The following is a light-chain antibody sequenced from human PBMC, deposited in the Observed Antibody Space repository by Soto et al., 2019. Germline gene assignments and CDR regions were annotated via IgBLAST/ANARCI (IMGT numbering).Light chain of an antibody. J-gene: IGLJ2*01. CDR3: SSYAGDSALI. CDR1: RSDVGSYNF. V-gene: IGLV2-23*01. CDR2: EAD. Sequence: QSALTQPASVSGSPGQSISISCTGSRSDVGSYNFVSWYQLFPGKAPKLIIYEADKRPSGVSSRFSGSKSGFTASLTISRLQAEDEADYFCSSYAGDSALIFGGGTKVTVL.